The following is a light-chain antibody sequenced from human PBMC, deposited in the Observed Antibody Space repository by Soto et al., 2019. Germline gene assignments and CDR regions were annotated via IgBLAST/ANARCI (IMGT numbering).Light chain of an antibody. V-gene: IGKV1-39*01. CDR3: QQSYRSQYT. CDR2: GAT. Sequence: IQLTQSPSSLSASVGDRVTVTCRASQSINIYLNWYQQKPGKAPTVLIYGATTLESGVPSRFSGGGSRTDFTLTIDSLQIEDFATYYCQQSYRSQYTFVQGTKLEI. J-gene: IGKJ2*01. CDR1: QSINIY.